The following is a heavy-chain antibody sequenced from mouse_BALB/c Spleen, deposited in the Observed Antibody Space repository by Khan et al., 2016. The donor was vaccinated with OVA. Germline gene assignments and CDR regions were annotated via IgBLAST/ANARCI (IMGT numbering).Heavy chain of an antibody. CDR1: GYTFTSYW. Sequence: DLVKPGASVKLSCKASGYTFTSYWINWIKQRPGQGLEWIGHISPGGGSPYYNDLFSGKSTLTVATSTTTAYIQLSSLSSEDSAVYFCARSNYYGSGLYAMDYWGQGTSVTVSS. CDR3: ARSNYYGSGLYAMDY. V-gene: IGHV1S41*01. D-gene: IGHD1-1*01. CDR2: ISPGGGSP. J-gene: IGHJ4*01.